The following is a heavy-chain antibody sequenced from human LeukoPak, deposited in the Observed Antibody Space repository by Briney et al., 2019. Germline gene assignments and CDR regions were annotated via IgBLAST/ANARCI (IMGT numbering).Heavy chain of an antibody. V-gene: IGHV3-23*01. Sequence: GGSLRLSCAASGFTFSSYALSWVRQAPGKGLEWVSAISGSGGSTYYADSVKGRFTISRDNSKNTLYLQMNSLRAEDTAVYYCAKWGKYCSSTSCYTYFDYWGQRTLVTVSS. J-gene: IGHJ4*02. CDR1: GFTFSSYA. D-gene: IGHD2-2*02. CDR3: AKWGKYCSSTSCYTYFDY. CDR2: ISGSGGST.